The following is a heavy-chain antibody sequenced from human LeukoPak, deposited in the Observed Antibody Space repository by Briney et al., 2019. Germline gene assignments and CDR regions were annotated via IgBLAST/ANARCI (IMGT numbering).Heavy chain of an antibody. V-gene: IGHV4-59*08. D-gene: IGHD2/OR15-2a*01. CDR1: GDSITSYY. Sequence: SETLSLTCTVSGDSITSYYWSWLRQPPGKGLEWIGYIYYSGSTLYNLSFKSRVTISLDTSKNQFSLKLSSVTAADTAVYYCARLFLRPRYYFDYWGQGTLVTVSA. CDR2: IYYSGST. CDR3: ARLFLRPRYYFDY. J-gene: IGHJ4*02.